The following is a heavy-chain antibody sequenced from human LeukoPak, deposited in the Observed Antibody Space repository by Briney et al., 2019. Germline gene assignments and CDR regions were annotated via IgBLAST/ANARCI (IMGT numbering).Heavy chain of an antibody. D-gene: IGHD3-10*01. CDR1: GGSISSYY. Sequence: SETLSLTCTVSGGSISSYYWSWIRQPPGKGLEWIAYIYYSGSTNYNPSLKSRVTISVDTSKNQFSLKLSSVTAADTAVYYCAMTQITMIREVITARWFYPWGQGTLVTVSS. V-gene: IGHV4-59*01. CDR2: IYYSGST. CDR3: AMTQITMIREVITARWFYP. J-gene: IGHJ5*02.